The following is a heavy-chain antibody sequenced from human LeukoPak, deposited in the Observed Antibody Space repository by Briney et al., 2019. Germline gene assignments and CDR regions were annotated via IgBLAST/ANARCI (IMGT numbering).Heavy chain of an antibody. V-gene: IGHV3-7*03. CDR3: VRKPVDY. CDR2: IKQDGSEK. CDR1: GFIFSSYW. Sequence: GGSLRLSCAASGFIFSSYWMSWVRQAPGKGLEWVANIKQDGSEKYYVDSVKGRFIISRDNAKNSLYLQMNNLRAEDTAAYYCVRKPVDYWGQGTLVTVSS. J-gene: IGHJ4*02.